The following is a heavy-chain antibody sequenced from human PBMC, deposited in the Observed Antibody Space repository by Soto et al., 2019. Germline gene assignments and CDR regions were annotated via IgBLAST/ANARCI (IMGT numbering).Heavy chain of an antibody. CDR3: ARGRGITMVRGRYGMDV. D-gene: IGHD3-10*01. J-gene: IGHJ6*02. CDR1: GGSISSGGYY. V-gene: IGHV4-31*03. CDR2: IYYSGST. Sequence: QVQLQESGPGLVKPSQTLSLTCTVSGGSISSGGYYWSWIRQHPGKGLEWIGYIYYSGSTYYNPSLESRVTISVDTSKNQFSLKLSSVTAADTAVYYCARGRGITMVRGRYGMDVWGQGTTVTVSS.